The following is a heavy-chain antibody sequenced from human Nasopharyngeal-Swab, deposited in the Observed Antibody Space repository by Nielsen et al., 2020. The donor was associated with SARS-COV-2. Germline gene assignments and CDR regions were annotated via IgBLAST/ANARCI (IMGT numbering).Heavy chain of an antibody. CDR2: MSNDGKNI. J-gene: IGHJ6*03. CDR3: ARDLRKYYYLDV. CDR1: GFTFSTYG. Sequence: GESLKISCAASGFTFSTYGMHWVRKAPGKGLEWVAVMSNDGKNIYYADSVKGRFTISRDNSKNTLYLQMNSLRADDTAVYYCARDLRKYYYLDVWGKGTTFTVSS. V-gene: IGHV3-30*03.